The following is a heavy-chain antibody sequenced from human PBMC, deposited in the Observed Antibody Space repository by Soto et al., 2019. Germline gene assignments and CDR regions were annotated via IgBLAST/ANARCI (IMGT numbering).Heavy chain of an antibody. V-gene: IGHV4-31*11. D-gene: IGHD3-16*01. CDR3: ARGQIVMLN. CDR2: ISHNAVT. CDR1: GGSISSDTYY. Sequence: PSETLSLTCAVFGGSISSDTYYWIWIRQYPGRGLEWIGYISHNAVTWYNPSLQSRVNISIDKSANHFSLTLKSVTAADTAVYYCARGQIVMLNWGQGTLVTVSS. J-gene: IGHJ4*02.